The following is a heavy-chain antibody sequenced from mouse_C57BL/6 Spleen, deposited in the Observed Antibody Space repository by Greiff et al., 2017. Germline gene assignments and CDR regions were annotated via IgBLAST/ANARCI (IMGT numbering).Heavy chain of an antibody. CDR1: GYTFTSYW. D-gene: IGHD3-3*01. CDR2: IYPGSGRT. V-gene: IGHV1-55*01. Sequence: QVQLQQPGAELVRPGASVKMSCKASGYTFTSYWITWVKPGPGQGLEWIGDIYPGSGRTNYNEKFKSNATLPVETSSSPAYMRLSSLTSEDSAVYYCARGGMGQVDYWGQGTTLTVSS. CDR3: ARGGMGQVDY. J-gene: IGHJ2*01.